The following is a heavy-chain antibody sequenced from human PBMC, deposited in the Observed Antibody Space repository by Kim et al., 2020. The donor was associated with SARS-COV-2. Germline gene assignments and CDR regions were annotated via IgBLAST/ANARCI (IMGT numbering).Heavy chain of an antibody. V-gene: IGHV3-7*01. J-gene: IGHJ5*01. Sequence: GGSLRLSCAASGFTFSDYCMSWVRQAPGKGLEWVANIRRNSGEKYYVDSVKGRFTISRDNAKNSLYLQMNSLRAEDTAVYYCARNGDDGNCGECDDAFDPWGQGTLVTVSS. CDR1: GFTFSDYC. D-gene: IGHD4-17*01. CDR3: ARNGDDGNCGECDDAFDP. CDR2: IRRNSGEK.